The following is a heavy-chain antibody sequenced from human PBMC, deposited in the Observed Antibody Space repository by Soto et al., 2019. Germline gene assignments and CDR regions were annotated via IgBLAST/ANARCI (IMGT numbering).Heavy chain of an antibody. D-gene: IGHD3-10*01. V-gene: IGHV4-4*02. Sequence: QVQLQVSGPGLVKPSGTLSLTCTVSGVSISSSNWWSWVRQSPGRGLDWIGEIHHTGSTNYNPSPKGRVSVSVDKSQNQFSLTLTSVTATDTALYYCASRIRGTTDFAYWGQGTVVTVSS. CDR1: GVSISSSNW. CDR3: ASRIRGTTDFAY. CDR2: IHHTGST. J-gene: IGHJ4*02.